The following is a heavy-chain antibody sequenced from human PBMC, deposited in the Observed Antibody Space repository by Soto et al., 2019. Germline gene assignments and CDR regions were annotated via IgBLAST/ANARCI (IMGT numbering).Heavy chain of an antibody. CDR3: ARDFAYFDS. V-gene: IGHV4-61*08. CDR2: IYDSMHT. D-gene: IGHD3-3*01. J-gene: IGHJ4*02. Sequence: SETLSLTCTVSGASVSSGGYYWNWIRQPPGKGLEWIGYIYDSMHTNYNPSIKSRITISMDTSKNQFSLNLDSVTAADTAVYFCARDFAYFDSWGQGTLVTVSS. CDR1: GASVSSGGYY.